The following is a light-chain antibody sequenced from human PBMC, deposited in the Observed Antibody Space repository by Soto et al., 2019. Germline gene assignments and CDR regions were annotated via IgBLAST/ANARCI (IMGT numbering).Light chain of an antibody. J-gene: IGKJ4*01. CDR1: QSVSSN. V-gene: IGKV3-15*01. CDR2: DAS. CDR3: QQYNNWPLT. Sequence: EIVMTQSPATLSVSPGERATLSCRASQSVSSNLAWYQQKPGQAPRLLIYDASTRATGIPDRFSGSGSGTEFTLTISSLQSEDFAVYYCQQYNNWPLTFGGGTKVEIK.